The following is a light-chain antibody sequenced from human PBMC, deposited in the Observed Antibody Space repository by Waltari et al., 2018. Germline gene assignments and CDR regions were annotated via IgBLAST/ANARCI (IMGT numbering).Light chain of an antibody. V-gene: IGLV2-14*01. CDR1: TSDIGYNNF. J-gene: IGLJ2*01. CDR2: DVT. Sequence: QSALTQPASVSGSPGQSIAISCTGTTSDIGYNNFVSWYQQNPGKAPKLIIYDVTGRPPGVSDRCAGSKSGNTASLTIAGLQAEDEADYYCSSYTSSRTLIFGGGTKVTV. CDR3: SSYTSSRTLI.